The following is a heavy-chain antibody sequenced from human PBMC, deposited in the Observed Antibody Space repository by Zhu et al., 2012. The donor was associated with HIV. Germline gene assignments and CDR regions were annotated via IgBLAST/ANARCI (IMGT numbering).Heavy chain of an antibody. CDR1: GDSISRGDYH. D-gene: IGHD2-21*01. CDR3: ARQKGQWLWSFDM. CDR2: VFQTGST. V-gene: IGHV4-39*01. J-gene: IGHJ3*02. Sequence: QVQLQESGPGLAKPSGTLSLTCTVSGDSISRGDYHWAWIRQSPGKGLEWIASVFQTGSTHYNPSLESRVTISVDTSRNQFSLELRSVTAADTAVYYCARQKGQWLWSFDMWGLGAMVTVSS.